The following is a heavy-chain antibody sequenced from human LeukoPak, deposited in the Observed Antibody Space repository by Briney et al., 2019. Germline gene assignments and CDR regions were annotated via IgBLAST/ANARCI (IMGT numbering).Heavy chain of an antibody. CDR2: ISYDGSNK. CDR1: GFTFSSYG. Sequence: PGRSLRLSSAASGFTFSSYGMHWVRQAPGKGLEWVAVISYDGSNKYYADSVKGRFTISRDNSKNTLYLQMNSLRAEDTAVYYCAKDAPYYYDSSGYPWYWGQGTLVTVSS. V-gene: IGHV3-30*18. CDR3: AKDAPYYYDSSGYPWY. D-gene: IGHD3-22*01. J-gene: IGHJ4*02.